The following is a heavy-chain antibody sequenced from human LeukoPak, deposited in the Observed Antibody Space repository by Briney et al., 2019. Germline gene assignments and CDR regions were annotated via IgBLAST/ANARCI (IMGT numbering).Heavy chain of an antibody. J-gene: IGHJ4*02. D-gene: IGHD5-24*01. Sequence: GGSLRLSCAASGFTFSSYAMSWVRQAPGKGLEWVSAISGSGGSTYYADSVKGRFTISRDNSKNTLYLQMNSLRAEDTAVYYCAKDGIPMVTISYFDYWGQGTLVTVSS. V-gene: IGHV3-23*01. CDR1: GFTFSSYA. CDR3: AKDGIPMVTISYFDY. CDR2: ISGSGGST.